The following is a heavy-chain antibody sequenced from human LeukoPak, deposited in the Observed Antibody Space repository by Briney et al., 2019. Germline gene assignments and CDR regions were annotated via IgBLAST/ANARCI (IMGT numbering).Heavy chain of an antibody. Sequence: GGSLRLSCAASGFTFSSYSMNWVRQAPGKGLEWVSYISSSSSTIYYADSVKGRFTISRDNAKNSPYLQMNSLRDEDTAVYYCARERIAAHYYYYYGMDVWGQGTTVTVSS. J-gene: IGHJ6*02. D-gene: IGHD6-13*01. CDR2: ISSSSSTI. V-gene: IGHV3-48*02. CDR1: GFTFSSYS. CDR3: ARERIAAHYYYYYGMDV.